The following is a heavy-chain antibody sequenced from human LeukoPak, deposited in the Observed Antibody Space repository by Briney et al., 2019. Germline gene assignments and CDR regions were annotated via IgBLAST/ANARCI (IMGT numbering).Heavy chain of an antibody. V-gene: IGHV1-2*02. J-gene: IGHJ4*02. D-gene: IGHD3-10*01. CDR1: GYSFTAYY. CDR2: INPNNGGT. Sequence: ASVKVSCKASGYSFTAYYVHWVRQAPGQGLEWMGWINPNNGGTDYAQKFQGRVTMTRDTSSSTAFMELSRLKSDDTAVYYCARGLSYYSASGSYYNLPDYWGQGTLVTVSS. CDR3: ARGLSYYSASGSYYNLPDY.